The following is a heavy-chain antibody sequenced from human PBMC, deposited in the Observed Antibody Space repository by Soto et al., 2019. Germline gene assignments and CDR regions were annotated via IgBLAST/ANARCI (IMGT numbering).Heavy chain of an antibody. J-gene: IGHJ4*02. CDR1: GGSISSGDYY. V-gene: IGHV4-30-4*01. CDR2: IYYSGST. CDR3: YRVRDEGGYQLDY. Sequence: QVQLQESGPGLVKPSQTLSLTCTVSGGSISSGDYYWSWIRQPPGKGLEWIGYIYYSGSTYYNPSLTSRVTISVDTSKNQFSLKLSSVTAEDTAVYYCYRVRDEGGYQLDYWGQGTLVTVSS. D-gene: IGHD2-2*01.